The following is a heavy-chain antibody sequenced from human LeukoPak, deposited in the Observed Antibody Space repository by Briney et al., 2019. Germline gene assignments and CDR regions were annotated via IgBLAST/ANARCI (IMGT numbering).Heavy chain of an antibody. J-gene: IGHJ4*02. D-gene: IGHD6-19*01. V-gene: IGHV4-59*01. CDR3: ARAPSVVVAARD. Sequence: SETLSLTCTVSGGSISSYYWSWIRQPPGKGLEWIGYIYYSGSTNYNPSLKSRVTISVDTSKNQFSLKLSSVTAADTAVYYCARAPSVVVAARDWGQGTLVTVSS. CDR1: GGSISSYY. CDR2: IYYSGST.